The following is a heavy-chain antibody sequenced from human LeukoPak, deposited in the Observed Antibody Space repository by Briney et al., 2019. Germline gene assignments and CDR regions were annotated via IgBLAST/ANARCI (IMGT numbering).Heavy chain of an antibody. CDR3: VRSSSSGGYYYLDY. CDR2: IRNKVKSYTT. V-gene: IGHV3-72*01. D-gene: IGHD3-22*01. Sequence: GGSLRLSCAASGFILSEHYMDWVRQGPGKGLEWVGRIRNKVKSYTTEYAASVKGRFTVSGDDSKNSLYLQMNSLKTEDTAVYFCVRSSSSGGYYYLDYWGQGTRATVSS. J-gene: IGHJ4*02. CDR1: GFILSEHY.